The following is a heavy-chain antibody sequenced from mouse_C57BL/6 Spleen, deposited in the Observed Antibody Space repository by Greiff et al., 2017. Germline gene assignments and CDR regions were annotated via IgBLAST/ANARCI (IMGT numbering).Heavy chain of an antibody. J-gene: IGHJ1*03. CDR3: ARLGGSSHWYFDV. Sequence: DVQLVESGPGLVKPSQSLSLTCSVTGYSITSGYYWNWIRQFPGNKLEWMGYISYDGSNNYNPSLKNRISITRDTSKNQFFLKLNSVTTEDTATYYWARLGGSSHWYFDVWGTGTTVTVSS. D-gene: IGHD1-1*01. CDR2: ISYDGSN. CDR1: GYSITSGYY. V-gene: IGHV3-6*01.